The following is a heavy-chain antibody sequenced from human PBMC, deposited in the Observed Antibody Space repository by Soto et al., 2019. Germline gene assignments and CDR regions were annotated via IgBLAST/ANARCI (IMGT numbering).Heavy chain of an antibody. CDR1: GFTFKFYG. CDR3: ARSPFYSSGWYSGRRYFPTEYYFDY. CDR2: ITSSTTTTI. V-gene: IGHV3-48*02. D-gene: IGHD6-19*01. Sequence: GGSLRLSCAASGFTFKFYGMNWVRQAPGKGLEWISYITSSTTTTIFYADSVKGRFTISRDNVKNSLYLQMTSLRDEDTAVYYCARSPFYSSGWYSGRRYFPTEYYFDYWGQGTLVTVSS. J-gene: IGHJ4*02.